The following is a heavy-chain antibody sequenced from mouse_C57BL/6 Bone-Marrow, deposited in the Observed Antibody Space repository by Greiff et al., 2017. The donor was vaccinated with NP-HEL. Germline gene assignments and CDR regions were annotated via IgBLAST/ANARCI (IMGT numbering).Heavy chain of an antibody. Sequence: EVKLMESGGGLVQPGGSLKLSCAASGFTFSDYGMAWVRQAPRKGPEWVAFISNLAYSIYYADTVTGRFTMSRENAKNTLYLDMSSLRSEDTAMYYSVRHGAGPYYYAMDYWGQGTSVTVSS. J-gene: IGHJ4*01. V-gene: IGHV5-15*01. CDR2: ISNLAYSI. CDR3: VRHGAGPYYYAMDY. CDR1: GFTFSDYG.